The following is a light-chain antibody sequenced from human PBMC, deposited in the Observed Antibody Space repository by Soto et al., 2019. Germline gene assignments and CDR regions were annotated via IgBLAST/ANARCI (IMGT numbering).Light chain of an antibody. V-gene: IGLV2-14*01. CDR2: EVT. J-gene: IGLJ1*01. CDR3: SSLTTSNTYV. Sequence: SALTQPASVSGSPGQSITIYCTGTSSDVGYYNYVFWLQQHPGKAPKLIIFEVTNRPSGISDRFSGSKSGNTASLTISGLQAEDEGHYYCSSLTTSNTYVFGTGTKVTVL. CDR1: SSDVGYYNY.